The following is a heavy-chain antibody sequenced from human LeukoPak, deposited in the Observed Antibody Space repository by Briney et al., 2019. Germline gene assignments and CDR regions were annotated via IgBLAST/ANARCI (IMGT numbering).Heavy chain of an antibody. Sequence: SETLSLTCAVYGGSFSGNYWSWIRQPPGKGLEWIGEINHSGSTNYNPSLKSRVTISVDTSKNQFSLKLSSVTAADTAVYYCARGRTTYYGSGSYSFPRGMDVWGQGTTVTVSS. CDR2: INHSGST. D-gene: IGHD3-10*01. J-gene: IGHJ6*02. V-gene: IGHV4-34*01. CDR3: ARGRTTYYGSGSYSFPRGMDV. CDR1: GGSFSGNY.